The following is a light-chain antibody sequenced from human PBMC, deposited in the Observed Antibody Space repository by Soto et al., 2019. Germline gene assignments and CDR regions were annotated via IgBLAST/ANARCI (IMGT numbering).Light chain of an antibody. CDR2: DVS. Sequence: QSVLTQPASVSGSSGQSITISCTGTSSDVGGYNYVSWYQQHPGKAPKLMICDVSNRPSGVSNRFSGSKSGNTASLTISGLQAEDEADYYCSSFSGSGTLWVFGTGTKVTVL. CDR3: SSFSGSGTLWV. CDR1: SSDVGGYNY. J-gene: IGLJ1*01. V-gene: IGLV2-14*01.